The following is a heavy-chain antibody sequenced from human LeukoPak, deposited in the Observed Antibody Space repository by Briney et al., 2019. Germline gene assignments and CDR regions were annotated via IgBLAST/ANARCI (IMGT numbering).Heavy chain of an antibody. V-gene: IGHV3-9*01. D-gene: IGHD6-13*01. CDR2: ISWNSGSI. CDR1: GFTFDDYA. J-gene: IGHJ5*02. Sequence: SGGSLRLSCAASGFTFDDYAMHWVRQAPGKDLEWASGISWNSGSIGYADSVKGRFTISRDNAKNSLYLQMNSLRAEDTAVYYCARGKRIAAASAFDPWGQGTLVTVSS. CDR3: ARGKRIAAASAFDP.